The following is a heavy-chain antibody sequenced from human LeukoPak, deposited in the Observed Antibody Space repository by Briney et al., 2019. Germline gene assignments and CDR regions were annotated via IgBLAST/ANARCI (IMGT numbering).Heavy chain of an antibody. V-gene: IGHV4-39*07. J-gene: IGHJ4*02. CDR3: ARAVDYYDSSVYFDY. Sequence: SETLSLTCTVSGGSISSSSYYWGWIRQPPGKGLEWIGSIYYSGSTYYNLSLKSRVTVSVDTSKNQFSLKLSSVTAADTAVYYCARAVDYYDSSVYFDYWGQGTLVTVSS. CDR2: IYYSGST. CDR1: GGSISSSSYY. D-gene: IGHD3-22*01.